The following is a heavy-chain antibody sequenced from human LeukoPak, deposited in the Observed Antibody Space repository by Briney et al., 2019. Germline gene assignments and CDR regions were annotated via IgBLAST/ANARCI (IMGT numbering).Heavy chain of an antibody. CDR2: ISGSGGST. CDR3: AKASYSSGYYSPFDY. CDR1: GFTFSSYA. Sequence: GGSLRLSCAASGFTFSSYAMSWVHQAPGKGLEWVSAISGSGGSTYYADSVKGRFTISRDNSKNTLYLQMNSLRAEDTAVYYCAKASYSSGYYSPFDYWGQGTLVTVSS. D-gene: IGHD3-22*01. V-gene: IGHV3-23*01. J-gene: IGHJ4*02.